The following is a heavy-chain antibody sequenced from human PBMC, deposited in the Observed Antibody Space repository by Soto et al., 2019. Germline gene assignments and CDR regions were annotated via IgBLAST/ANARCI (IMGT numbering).Heavy chain of an antibody. CDR3: ASHSSGSQHPGSDY. J-gene: IGHJ4*02. CDR1: GGSISSSTYY. V-gene: IGHV4-39*01. CDR2: IYDGGSS. Sequence: QLQLQETGPGLVTPSETLSLTCTVSGGSISSSTYYWGWVRQPPGKGLEWIASIYDGGSSHYHPSLKSRVTISLDTSKNQFSLKLSSMTAADTAVYYCASHSSGSQHPGSDYWGQGTLVTVSS. D-gene: IGHD1-26*01.